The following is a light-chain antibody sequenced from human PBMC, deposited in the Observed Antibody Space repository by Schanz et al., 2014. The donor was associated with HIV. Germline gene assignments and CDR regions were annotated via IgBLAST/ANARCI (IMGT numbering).Light chain of an antibody. CDR2: DVS. J-gene: IGLJ2*01. Sequence: QSVLTQPASVSGSPGQSLTISCTGTSSDIGAYSYVSWYQHHPGKAPKLMIYDVSKRPSGVPDRFSGSKSGNTASLTVSGLQAEDEADYYCSSYAGSNNLVFGGGTKLTVL. CDR1: SSDIGAYSY. V-gene: IGLV2-8*01. CDR3: SSYAGSNNLV.